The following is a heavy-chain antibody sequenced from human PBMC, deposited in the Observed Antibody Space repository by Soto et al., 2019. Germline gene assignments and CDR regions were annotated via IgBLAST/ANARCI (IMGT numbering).Heavy chain of an antibody. CDR1: GFTFSSYG. CDR3: AKSYYYDSSGYCDY. D-gene: IGHD3-22*01. J-gene: IGHJ4*02. Sequence: QVQLVESGGGVVQPGRSLRLSCAASGFTFSSYGMHWVRQAPGKGLEWVAVISSDGSNKYYSDSVKGRFTISRYNSKITLYLQMNSLRAEDTAVYYCAKSYYYDSSGYCDYWGQGTLVTVSS. CDR2: ISSDGSNK. V-gene: IGHV3-30*18.